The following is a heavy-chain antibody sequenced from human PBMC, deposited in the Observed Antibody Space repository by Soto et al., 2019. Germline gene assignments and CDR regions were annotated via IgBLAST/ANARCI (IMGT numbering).Heavy chain of an antibody. CDR3: ARVQRGEYYYHGMDV. CDR2: FSHSGRT. V-gene: IGHV4-4*02. Sequence: QVQLQESGPGLVKASGTLSLICAVSGGSISGTYWWTWVRQPPGKGLEWIGEFSHSGRTTYNPSLNSRVTISVDKSKNQFSLNMRSVTGAYTAVYYCARVQRGEYYYHGMDVWGQGTTVTVAS. CDR1: GGSISGTYW. J-gene: IGHJ6*02. D-gene: IGHD6-25*01.